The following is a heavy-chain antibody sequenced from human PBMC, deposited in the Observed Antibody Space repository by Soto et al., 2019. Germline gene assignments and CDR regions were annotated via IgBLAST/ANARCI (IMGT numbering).Heavy chain of an antibody. CDR2: ISYDERNK. D-gene: IGHD5-12*01. J-gene: IGHJ4*02. CDR3: AKGYNGYDYAFDY. V-gene: IGHV3-30*18. Sequence: PGGSLRLSCAASGPTFGIHWVRQAPGKGLEWVAVISYDERNKYYADSVKGRFTISRDNSKNTVYLQMNSLRGEDTAVYYCAKGYNGYDYAFDYWGPGTLVTVSS. CDR1: GPTFG.